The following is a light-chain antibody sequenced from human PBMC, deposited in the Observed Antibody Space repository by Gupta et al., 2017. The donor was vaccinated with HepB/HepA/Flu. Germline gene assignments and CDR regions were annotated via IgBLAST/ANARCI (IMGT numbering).Light chain of an antibody. Sequence: SYELTQSPSMTVSPGQTATISCSGDKLGDKYVCWYQQRPGQSPLLLIYQDNRPSEIPERFSGSNSGNTATLTISGTQAMDEADYYCQAWDRNTVVFGGGTKLTVL. V-gene: IGLV3-1*01. CDR2: QD. CDR1: KLGDKY. J-gene: IGLJ2*01. CDR3: QAWDRNTVV.